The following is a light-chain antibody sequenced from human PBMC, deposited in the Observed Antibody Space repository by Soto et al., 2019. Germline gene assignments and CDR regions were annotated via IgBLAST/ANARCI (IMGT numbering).Light chain of an antibody. CDR1: QSISTF. J-gene: IGKJ1*01. Sequence: DIQMTQSPSSLSASVGDRVTITCRASQSISTFLNWYQQKPGKAPNLLIYAASGLQSGVPSRFSGSGSGTDFTLTISSLEPEDFAVFYCHQYGISPPTFGPGTKVDIK. CDR3: HQYGISPPT. V-gene: IGKV1-39*01. CDR2: AAS.